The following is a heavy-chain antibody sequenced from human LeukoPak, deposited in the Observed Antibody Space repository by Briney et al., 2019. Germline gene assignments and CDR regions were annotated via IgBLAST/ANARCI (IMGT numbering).Heavy chain of an antibody. J-gene: IGHJ6*03. CDR2: IYPGDSDT. Sequence: GESLKISCKGSGYSFTSYWIGWVRQMPGKGLEWMGIIYPGDSDTRYSPSFQGQVTISADKSISTAYLQWSSLRASDTAMYYCARHYGQLYSSNYYMDVWGKGTTVTVSS. CDR1: GYSFTSYW. D-gene: IGHD1-26*01. CDR3: ARHYGQLYSSNYYMDV. V-gene: IGHV5-51*01.